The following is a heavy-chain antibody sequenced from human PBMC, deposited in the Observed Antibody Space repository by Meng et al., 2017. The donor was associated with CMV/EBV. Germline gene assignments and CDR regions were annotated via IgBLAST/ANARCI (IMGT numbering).Heavy chain of an antibody. CDR3: ARDRDGDYIYHYYGMDV. Sequence: GESLKISCAASGFTFSSYWMSWVRQAPGKGLEWVSSISSSSSYIYYADSVKGRFTISRDNAKNSLYLQMNSLRAEDTAVYYCARDRDGDYIYHYYGMDVWGQGTTVTVSS. CDR1: GFTFSSYW. J-gene: IGHJ6*02. V-gene: IGHV3-21*01. D-gene: IGHD4-17*01. CDR2: ISSSSSYI.